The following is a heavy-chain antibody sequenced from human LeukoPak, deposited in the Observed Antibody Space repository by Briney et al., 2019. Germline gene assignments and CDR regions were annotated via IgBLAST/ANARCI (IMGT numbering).Heavy chain of an antibody. CDR2: INAGNGNT. V-gene: IGHV1-3*01. CDR1: GGTFSSYA. J-gene: IGHJ4*02. Sequence: ASVKVSCKASGGTFSSYAISWVRQAPGQRLEWMGWINAGNGNTKYSQKFQGRVTITRDTSASTAYMELSSLRSEDTAVYYCARDPNDYSKDYWGQGTLVTVSS. CDR3: ARDPNDYSKDY. D-gene: IGHD4-11*01.